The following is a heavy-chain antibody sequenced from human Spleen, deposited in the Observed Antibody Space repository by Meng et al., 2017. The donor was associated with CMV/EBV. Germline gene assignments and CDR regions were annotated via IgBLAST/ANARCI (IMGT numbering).Heavy chain of an antibody. CDR3: ARLYIAAGGLDF. D-gene: IGHD6-13*01. CDR2: INHSGST. V-gene: IGHV4-34*01. Sequence: SETLSLTCAVYDESFNGPYWSWIRQPPGKGLEWIGEINHSGSTNFNPSLGSRLTISVDTSKNQFSLTLNSVTAADTALYYCARLYIAAGGLDFWGQGMLVTVSS. CDR1: DESFNGPY. J-gene: IGHJ4*02.